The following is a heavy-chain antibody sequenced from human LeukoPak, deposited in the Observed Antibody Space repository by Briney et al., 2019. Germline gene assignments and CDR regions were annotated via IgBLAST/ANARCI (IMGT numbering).Heavy chain of an antibody. CDR2: INHTGGT. CDR3: ARGSNWGDY. J-gene: IGHJ4*02. D-gene: IGHD7-27*01. V-gene: IGHV4-34*01. CDR1: GGPFDDYY. Sequence: PSETLSLTCAVYGGPFDDYYWSWIRQVPGKGLEWIGEINHTGGTNYNPSLKSRTTISLDTSKRQFSLNLRSVTAADTAVYYCARGSNWGDYWGQGTLVTVSS.